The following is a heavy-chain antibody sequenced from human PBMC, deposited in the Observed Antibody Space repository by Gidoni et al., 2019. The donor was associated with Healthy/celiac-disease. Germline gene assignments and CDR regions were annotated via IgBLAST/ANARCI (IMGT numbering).Heavy chain of an antibody. D-gene: IGHD3-10*01. CDR3: ARAWGINGGWFDP. J-gene: IGHJ5*02. Sequence: QVQLVQSGAEVKKPGSSVKVSCKASGGTFSSYAISWVRQAPGQGLEWMGGSIPIFGTANYAQKFLGRGTITADNSTSTAYMGLSSLRSEDSAVYYCARAWGINGGWFDPWGQGTLVTVSS. V-gene: IGHV1-69*06. CDR1: GGTFSSYA. CDR2: SIPIFGTA.